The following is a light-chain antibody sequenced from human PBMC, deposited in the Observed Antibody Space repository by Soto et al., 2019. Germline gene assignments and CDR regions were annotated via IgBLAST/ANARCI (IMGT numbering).Light chain of an antibody. V-gene: IGKV1-6*01. J-gene: IGKJ2*03. Sequence: AIQMTQSPSSLSASVGDTVTFTCRASQAISNDLGWFQQRPGKPPKLLIYGISILQTGVPSRFSGSGSGTDFTLPISGLQTEDFATYYCLHDALFPYSFGQGTRREI. CDR2: GIS. CDR1: QAISND. CDR3: LHDALFPYS.